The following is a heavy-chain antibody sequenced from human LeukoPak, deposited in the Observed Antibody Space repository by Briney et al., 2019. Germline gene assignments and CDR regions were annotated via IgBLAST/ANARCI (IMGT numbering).Heavy chain of an antibody. J-gene: IGHJ3*02. CDR1: GFTFRTYT. Sequence: PGGSLRLSCAASGFTFRTYTMNCVRQAPGKGLEWVSSISSRSGYIYYADSVKGRFTISRDNAKNLLYLQMNSLRGDDTAVYYCAREEDYFDSTGYYLSAFDIWGQGTMVTVSS. CDR2: ISSRSGYI. CDR3: AREEDYFDSTGYYLSAFDI. V-gene: IGHV3-21*06. D-gene: IGHD3-22*01.